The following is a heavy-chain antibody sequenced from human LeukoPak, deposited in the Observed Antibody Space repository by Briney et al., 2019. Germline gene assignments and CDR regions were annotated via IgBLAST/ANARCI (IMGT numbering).Heavy chain of an antibody. Sequence: PGGSLRLSSAASGFTFSSYAMSWVRQAPGKGLEWVSAISGSGGSTYYADSVKGRFTISRDNSKNTLYLQMNSLRAEDTAVYYCAKDEAGYYDSSGLDYWGQGTLVTVSS. CDR2: ISGSGGST. J-gene: IGHJ4*02. CDR1: GFTFSSYA. CDR3: AKDEAGYYDSSGLDY. V-gene: IGHV3-23*01. D-gene: IGHD3-22*01.